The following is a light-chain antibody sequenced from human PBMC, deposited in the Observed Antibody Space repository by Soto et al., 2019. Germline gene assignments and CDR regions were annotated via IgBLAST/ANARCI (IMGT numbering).Light chain of an antibody. CDR1: SGDVGGYDF. CDR2: NVN. Sequence: QSALTQPPSASGSPGQSVTISCTGTSGDVGGYDFVSWYQLHPGKAPQLIIYNVNRRPSGVPHRFSASKSGNTASLTVSGLHADDEADYFCSSYSDSNIYVFGTGTKLTVL. V-gene: IGLV2-8*01. CDR3: SSYSDSNIYV. J-gene: IGLJ1*01.